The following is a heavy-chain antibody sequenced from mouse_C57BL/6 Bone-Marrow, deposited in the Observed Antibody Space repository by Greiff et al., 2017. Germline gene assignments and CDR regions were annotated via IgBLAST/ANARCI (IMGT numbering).Heavy chain of an antibody. V-gene: IGHV5-6*01. J-gene: IGHJ4*01. CDR2: ISSGGSYT. Sequence: EVHLVESGGDLVKPGGSLKLSCAASGFTFSSYGMSWVRQTPDKRLEWVATISSGGSYTYYPDSVKGRFTISRDNAKNTLYLQMSSRKSEDTAMYYCARQALRSGDYWGQGTSVTVSS. CDR3: ARQALRSGDY. CDR1: GFTFSSYG.